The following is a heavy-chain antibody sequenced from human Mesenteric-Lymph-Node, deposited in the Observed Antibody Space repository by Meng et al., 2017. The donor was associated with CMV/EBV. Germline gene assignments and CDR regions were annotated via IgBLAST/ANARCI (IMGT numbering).Heavy chain of an antibody. Sequence: GGSLRLSCAASGFTFSSYWMSWVRQAPGKGLEWVANIKQDGSEKYYVDSVKGRFTISRDNARNSLYLQMDSLTTEDTATYYCAREGGDRLTIFGAAPHVHWGQGTLVTVSS. V-gene: IGHV3-7*01. CDR1: GFTFSSYW. D-gene: IGHD3-3*01. CDR2: IKQDGSEK. CDR3: AREGGDRLTIFGAAPHVH. J-gene: IGHJ4*02.